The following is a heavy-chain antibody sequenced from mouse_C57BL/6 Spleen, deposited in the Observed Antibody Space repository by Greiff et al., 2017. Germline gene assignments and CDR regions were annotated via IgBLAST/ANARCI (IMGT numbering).Heavy chain of an antibody. CDR2: INYDGSGT. CDR1: GFTFSDYY. V-gene: IGHV5-16*01. CDR3: ARDGCGSSDEGFAC. J-gene: IGHJ3*01. D-gene: IGHD1-1*01. Sequence: EVKLMESEGGLVQPGSSMKLSCTASGFTFSDYYMAWVRQVPEKGLEWVGNINYDGSGTYYLDSLKSRFIISRDNAKNILYLQLSSLKSEDAAAYYCARDGCGSSDEGFACWGKGTLVTVAA.